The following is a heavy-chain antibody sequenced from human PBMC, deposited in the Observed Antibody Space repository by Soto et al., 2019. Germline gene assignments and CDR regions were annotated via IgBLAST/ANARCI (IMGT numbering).Heavy chain of an antibody. CDR3: ASRGYCISTSCYHHYGMDV. V-gene: IGHV1-69*13. J-gene: IGHJ6*02. CDR2: IIPIFGTA. D-gene: IGHD2-2*01. Sequence: GASVKVSCKASGGTFSSYAISWVRQAPGQGLEWMGGIIPIFGTANYAQKFQGRVTITADESTSTAYMELSSLRSEDTAVYYCASRGYCISTSCYHHYGMDVWGQGTTVTVYS. CDR1: GGTFSSYA.